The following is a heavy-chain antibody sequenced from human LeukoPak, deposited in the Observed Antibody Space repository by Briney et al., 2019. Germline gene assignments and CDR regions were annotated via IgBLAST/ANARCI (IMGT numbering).Heavy chain of an antibody. D-gene: IGHD3-3*01. CDR2: IYYSGST. J-gene: IGHJ3*02. V-gene: IGHV4-59*01. Sequence: PSETLSLTCSVSGGSISSYYWSWIRQPPRKGLEWIGYIYYSGSTNYNPSLKSRVTISVDTSKNQFSLKLSSVTAADTAVYYCAREEWRDAFDIWGQGTMVTVSS. CDR1: GGSISSYY. CDR3: AREEWRDAFDI.